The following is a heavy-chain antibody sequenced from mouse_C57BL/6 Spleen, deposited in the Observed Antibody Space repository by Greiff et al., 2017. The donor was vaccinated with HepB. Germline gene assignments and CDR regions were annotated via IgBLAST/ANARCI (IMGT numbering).Heavy chain of an antibody. Sequence: SGAELVRPGASVKMSCKASGYTFTSYNMHWVKQTPRQGLEWIGAIYPGNGDTSYNQKFKGKATLTVDKSSSTAYMQLSSLTSEDSAVYFCARGDYGSSFYAMDYWGQGTSVTVSS. CDR3: ARGDYGSSFYAMDY. V-gene: IGHV1-12*01. CDR2: IYPGNGDT. J-gene: IGHJ4*01. D-gene: IGHD1-1*01. CDR1: GYTFTSYN.